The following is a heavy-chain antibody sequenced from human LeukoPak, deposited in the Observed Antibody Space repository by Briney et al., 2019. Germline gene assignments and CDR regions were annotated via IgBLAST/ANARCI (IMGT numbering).Heavy chain of an antibody. Sequence: SLKASCKASGGTFSSYVISWVRQAPRQGLEWMGGIIPIFGTANYAQKFQGRVTITTDESTSTAYMELSSLRSEDRAVYYCDTRTGWLPLNWGQGTLVTVSS. CDR1: GGTFSSYV. CDR3: DTRTGWLPLN. J-gene: IGHJ4*02. V-gene: IGHV1-69*05. D-gene: IGHD5-24*01. CDR2: IIPIFGTA.